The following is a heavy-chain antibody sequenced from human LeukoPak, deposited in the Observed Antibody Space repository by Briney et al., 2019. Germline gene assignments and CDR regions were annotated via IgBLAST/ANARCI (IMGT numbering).Heavy chain of an antibody. CDR3: ARVPYENYYYYYMDV. CDR2: ISAYNGNT. CDR1: GYTFTSYG. Sequence: ASVKVSCKASGYTFTSYGISWVRQAPGQGLEWIGWISAYNGNTNYAQKLQGRVTMTTDTSTSTAYMELRSLRSDDTAVYYCARVPYENYYYYYMDVWGKGTTVTVSS. V-gene: IGHV1-18*01. D-gene: IGHD3-22*01. J-gene: IGHJ6*03.